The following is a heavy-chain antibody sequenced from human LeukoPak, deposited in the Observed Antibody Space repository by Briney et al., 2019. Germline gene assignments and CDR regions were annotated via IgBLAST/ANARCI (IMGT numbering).Heavy chain of an antibody. V-gene: IGHV4-61*01. CDR2: IYYSGST. J-gene: IGHJ4*02. CDR3: ARDLNGGSHFDY. D-gene: IGHD4-23*01. Sequence: TSETLSLTCTVSGGSISSYYWSSYYWSWIRQPPGQGLEWIGYIYYSGSTNYSPSLKSRVTISIDTSKNQFSLKLTSVTAADTAVYYCARDLNGGSHFDYWGQGTLVTVSS. CDR1: GGSISSYYWSSYY.